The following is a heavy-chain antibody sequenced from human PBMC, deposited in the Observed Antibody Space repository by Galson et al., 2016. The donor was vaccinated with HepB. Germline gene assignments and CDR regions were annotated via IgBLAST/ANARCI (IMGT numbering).Heavy chain of an antibody. J-gene: IGHJ6*02. CDR2: ISGYSDNT. CDR1: GYTFTTYG. Sequence: SVKVSCKASGYTFTTYGISWVRQAPGQGLEWMGWISGYSDNTNYAQKFQGRVTMTTDTSTSTAYMELRSLRFDDTAVYYCARKDGVAARTHYYSYYGMDVWGRGTTVTVSS. CDR3: ARKDGVAARTHYYSYYGMDV. V-gene: IGHV1-18*01. D-gene: IGHD6-6*01.